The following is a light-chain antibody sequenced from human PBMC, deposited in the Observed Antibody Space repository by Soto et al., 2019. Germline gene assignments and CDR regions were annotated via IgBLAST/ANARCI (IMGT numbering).Light chain of an antibody. CDR3: QQRHMWPIT. Sequence: EVVLTQSPVTLSLSPGERATLSCRASQSFRGLLAWYQQKPGQAPRLLIYDAYNRATGIPPRFSSNGSGTDFTLTISSLEPEDSAVYYCQQRHMWPITFGQGTRLEIK. CDR1: QSFRGL. V-gene: IGKV3-11*01. CDR2: DAY. J-gene: IGKJ5*01.